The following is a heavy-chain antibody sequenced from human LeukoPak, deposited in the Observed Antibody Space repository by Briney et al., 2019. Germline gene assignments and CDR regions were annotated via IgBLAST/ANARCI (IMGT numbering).Heavy chain of an antibody. J-gene: IGHJ4*02. Sequence: SQTLSLTCTVSGGSISSGSYYWGWIRQPPGKGLEWIGSIYYSGSTYYNPSLKSRVTISVDTSKNQFSLKLSSVTAADTAVYYCARVSNWNYEYYFDYWGQGTLVTVSS. V-gene: IGHV4-39*07. CDR2: IYYSGST. CDR3: ARVSNWNYEYYFDY. CDR1: GGSISSGSYY. D-gene: IGHD1-7*01.